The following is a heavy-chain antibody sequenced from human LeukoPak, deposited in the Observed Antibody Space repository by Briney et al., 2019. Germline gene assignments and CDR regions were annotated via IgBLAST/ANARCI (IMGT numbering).Heavy chain of an antibody. CDR1: GFTFSSHA. V-gene: IGHV3-23*01. J-gene: IGHJ4*02. Sequence: PGGSLRLSCAASGFTFSSHAMSWVRQAPGKGLEWVSAISSSGGNTYYADSVKGRFTISRDNSKNTLYLQMNSLRAEDTAVYYCTRGYLGIDYWGQGTLVTVSS. CDR2: ISSSGGNT. D-gene: IGHD7-27*01. CDR3: TRGYLGIDY.